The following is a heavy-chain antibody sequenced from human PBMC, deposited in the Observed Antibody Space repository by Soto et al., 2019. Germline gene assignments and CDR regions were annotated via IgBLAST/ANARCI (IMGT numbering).Heavy chain of an antibody. CDR1: GYTFSGYY. CDR2: INPNSGGT. J-gene: IGHJ6*02. D-gene: IGHD7-27*01. V-gene: IGHV1-2*02. Sequence: QEQLVQSGAEVKKPGASVKVSCKASGYTFSGYYIHWLRQAPGQGLEWMGWINPNSGGTNYAQKFQGRVTVTRYTPTSTAYMELSRLRSDDTAVYYCARDGDEYGMDVWGQGTTVTVSS. CDR3: ARDGDEYGMDV.